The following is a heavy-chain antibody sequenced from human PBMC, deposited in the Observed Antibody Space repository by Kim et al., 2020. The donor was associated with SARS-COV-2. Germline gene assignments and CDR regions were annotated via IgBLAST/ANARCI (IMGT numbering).Heavy chain of an antibody. CDR3: ATYRFHPSNYYGSGSYYNLDY. CDR2: IDPSDSYT. CDR1: GYSFTSYW. Sequence: GESLKISCKGSGYSFTSYWISWVRQMPGKGLEWMGRIDPSDSYTNYSPSFQGHVTISADKSISTAYLQWSSLKASDTAMYYCATYRFHPSNYYGSGSYYNLDYWGQGTLVTVSS. D-gene: IGHD3-10*01. V-gene: IGHV5-10-1*01. J-gene: IGHJ4*02.